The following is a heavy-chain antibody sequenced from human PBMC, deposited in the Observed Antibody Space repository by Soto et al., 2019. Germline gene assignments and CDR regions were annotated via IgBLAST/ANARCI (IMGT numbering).Heavy chain of an antibody. J-gene: IGHJ5*02. CDR2: ISAYNGNT. D-gene: IGHD2-2*01. Sequence: ASVKVSCKASGYTFTSYGISWVRQAPGQGREWMGWISAYNGNTNYAQKLQGRVTMTTDTSTSTAYMELRSLRSDDTAVYYCVRLYCSSTSCYPFDPWGQGTLVTVSS. CDR1: GYTFTSYG. V-gene: IGHV1-18*01. CDR3: VRLYCSSTSCYPFDP.